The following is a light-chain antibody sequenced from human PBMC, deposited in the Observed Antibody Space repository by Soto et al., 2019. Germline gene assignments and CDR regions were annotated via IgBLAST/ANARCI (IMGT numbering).Light chain of an antibody. CDR3: QSYDSTLIGYV. Sequence: QSVLTQPPSVSGAPGQRVTISCTGSSSNIGAGYDVHWYQQLPGTAPKLLIFGNSNRPSVVPDRFSGSKSGTSASLAITRLQAENGADYSCQSYDSTLIGYVFGKGPNLTAL. J-gene: IGLJ1*01. V-gene: IGLV1-40*01. CDR2: GNS. CDR1: SSNIGAGYD.